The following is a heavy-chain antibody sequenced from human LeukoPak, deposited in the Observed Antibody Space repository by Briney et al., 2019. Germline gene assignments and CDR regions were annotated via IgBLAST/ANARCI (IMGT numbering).Heavy chain of an antibody. Sequence: PGGSLRLSCAGSGFTFSSYTMNWVRQAPGKGLEWVSYISDTSFTIYYADSVRGRFTTSRDNAKNSLFLQMDSLRDDDTAVYYCARDGGKGFDPWSQGTLVTVSS. CDR2: ISDTSFTI. J-gene: IGHJ5*02. CDR1: GFTFSSYT. D-gene: IGHD4-23*01. V-gene: IGHV3-48*02. CDR3: ARDGGKGFDP.